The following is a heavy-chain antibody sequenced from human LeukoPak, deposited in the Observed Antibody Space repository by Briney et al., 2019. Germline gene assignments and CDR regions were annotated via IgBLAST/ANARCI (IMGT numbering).Heavy chain of an antibody. V-gene: IGHV4-30-4*08. D-gene: IGHD1-26*01. CDR3: ARARVGATRRKLFWFDP. J-gene: IGHJ5*02. Sequence: ASETLSLTCTVSGGSISSGDYYWSWIRQPPGKGLEWIGYIYYSGSTYYNPSLKSRVTISVDTSKNQFSLKLSSVTAADTAVYYCARARVGATRRKLFWFDPWGQGTLVTVSS. CDR2: IYYSGST. CDR1: GGSISSGDYY.